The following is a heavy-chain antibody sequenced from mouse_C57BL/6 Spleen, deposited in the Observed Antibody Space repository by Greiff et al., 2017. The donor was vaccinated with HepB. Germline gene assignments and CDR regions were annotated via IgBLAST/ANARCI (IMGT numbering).Heavy chain of an antibody. CDR3: ARSPYDGYDEWAMDY. V-gene: IGHV1-82*01. D-gene: IGHD2-3*01. Sequence: VQLQQSGPELVKPGASVKISCKASGYAFSSSWMNWVKQRPGKGLEWIGRIYPGDGDTNYNGKFKGKATLTADKSSSTAYMQLSSLTSEDSAVYFCARSPYDGYDEWAMDYWGQGTSVTVSS. J-gene: IGHJ4*01. CDR2: IYPGDGDT. CDR1: GYAFSSSW.